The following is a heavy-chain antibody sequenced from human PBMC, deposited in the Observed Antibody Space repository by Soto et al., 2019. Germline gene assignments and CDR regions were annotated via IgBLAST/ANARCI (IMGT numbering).Heavy chain of an antibody. CDR3: AGITMVRGVLRDYYYGMDV. CDR1: GGTFSSYA. V-gene: IGHV1-69*06. D-gene: IGHD3-10*01. CDR2: IIPIFGTA. J-gene: IGHJ6*02. Sequence: SVKVSCKASGGTFSSYAISWVRQAPGQGLEWMGGIIPIFGTANYAQKFQGRVTITADKSMSTAYMELSSLRSEDTAVYYCAGITMVRGVLRDYYYGMDVWGQGTTVTVSS.